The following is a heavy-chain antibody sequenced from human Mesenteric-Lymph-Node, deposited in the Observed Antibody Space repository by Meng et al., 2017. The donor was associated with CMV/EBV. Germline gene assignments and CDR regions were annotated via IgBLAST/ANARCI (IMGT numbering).Heavy chain of an antibody. J-gene: IGHJ2*01. V-gene: IGHV3-30*02. Sequence: GGSLRLSCAASGFTFSSYGMHWVRQAPGKGLEWVAFIRYDGTNKYYADSVKGRFTISRDNAKNSLYLQMNSLRAEDTAVYYCAREVYYDFWSGYYATRYFDLWGRGTLVTVSS. CDR1: GFTFSSYG. CDR3: AREVYYDFWSGYYATRYFDL. D-gene: IGHD3-3*01. CDR2: IRYDGTNK.